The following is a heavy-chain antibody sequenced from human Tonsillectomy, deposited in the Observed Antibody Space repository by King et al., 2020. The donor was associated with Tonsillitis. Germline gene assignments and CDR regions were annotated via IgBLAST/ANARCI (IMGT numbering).Heavy chain of an antibody. Sequence: LQLQESGPGLVKPSETLSLTCTVSGYSISSGYYWGWIRQPPGKGLEWIGHIYHSGSTYYHPSLKSRVTISVDTSKIQFSLKLSSVTAADTAVYYCARVKGYSGYIAPLDYWGQGTLVTVSS. CDR3: ARVKGYSGYIAPLDY. CDR2: IYHSGST. D-gene: IGHD5-12*01. CDR1: GYSISSGYY. J-gene: IGHJ4*02. V-gene: IGHV4-38-2*02.